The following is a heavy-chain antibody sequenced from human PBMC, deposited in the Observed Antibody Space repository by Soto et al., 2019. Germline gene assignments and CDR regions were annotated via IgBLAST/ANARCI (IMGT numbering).Heavy chain of an antibody. J-gene: IGHJ4*02. D-gene: IGHD4-17*01. CDR2: ISYDGNNK. V-gene: IGHV3-30*03. Sequence: LSLTCTVSGGSISSGGYYWSWIRQAPGKGLQWLAVISYDGNNKYYADSVEGRFTISRDNSKNTVYLQMNSLRLEDTAVYYCARGPSYSDSYFDHWGQGTLVTVSS. CDR3: ARGPSYSDSYFDH. CDR1: GGSISSGG.